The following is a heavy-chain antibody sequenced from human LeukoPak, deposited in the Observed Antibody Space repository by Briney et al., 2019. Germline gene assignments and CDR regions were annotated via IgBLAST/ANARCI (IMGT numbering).Heavy chain of an antibody. Sequence: SETLSLTCTVSGESIASSNYFWNWIRQPPGKELEWIGAFSYTGVTHYSPSLKSRVTISVDTSKNQFSLKLSSVTAADTAVYYCARVGYSSSWYPGAFQHWGQGTLVTVSS. J-gene: IGHJ1*01. D-gene: IGHD6-13*01. CDR2: FSYTGVT. V-gene: IGHV4-39*07. CDR3: ARVGYSSSWYPGAFQH. CDR1: GESIASSNYF.